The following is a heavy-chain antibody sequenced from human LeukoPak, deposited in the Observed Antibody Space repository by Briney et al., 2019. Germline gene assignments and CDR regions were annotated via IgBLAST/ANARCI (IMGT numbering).Heavy chain of an antibody. J-gene: IGHJ4*02. CDR1: GYSFTSDW. CDR3: ARQRSSGWYILNY. CDR2: IYPGDSDT. D-gene: IGHD6-19*01. Sequence: GESLKISCKGSGYSFTSDWIGWVRQMPGKGLEWMGIIYPGDSDTRYSPSFQGQVTISADKSISTAYLQWSSLKASDTAMYYCARQRSSGWYILNYWGQGTLVTVSS. V-gene: IGHV5-51*01.